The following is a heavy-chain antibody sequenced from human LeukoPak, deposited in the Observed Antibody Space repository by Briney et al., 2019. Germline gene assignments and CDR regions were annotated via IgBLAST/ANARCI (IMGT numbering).Heavy chain of an antibody. V-gene: IGHV4-59*01. CDR3: ARGAGSSGYYSIFYFDY. CDR2: IYYSGST. J-gene: IGHJ4*02. D-gene: IGHD3-22*01. CDR1: GGSISSYY. Sequence: SETLSLTCTVSGGSISSYYWNWIRQPPGKGLEWIGYIYYSGSTNYNPSLKSRVTISVDTSQNQFSLKLSSVTAADTAVYYCARGAGSSGYYSIFYFDYWGQGTLVTVSS.